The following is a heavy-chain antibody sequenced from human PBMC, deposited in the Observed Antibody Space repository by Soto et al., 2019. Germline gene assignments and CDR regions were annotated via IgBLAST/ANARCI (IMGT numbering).Heavy chain of an antibody. CDR3: ARADRTLVTSYSLDV. D-gene: IGHD2-21*02. J-gene: IGHJ6*02. V-gene: IGHV4-34*01. Sequence: SETRSRTCAVYGGSFSCYYWTWSRQPPGKGLEWIGEINHSGTINFNPSLKSRLTISLDTSKKHFSLKLSSVTDADTAAYYCARADRTLVTSYSLDVWGQGTTVTVSS. CDR1: GGSFSCYY. CDR2: INHSGTI.